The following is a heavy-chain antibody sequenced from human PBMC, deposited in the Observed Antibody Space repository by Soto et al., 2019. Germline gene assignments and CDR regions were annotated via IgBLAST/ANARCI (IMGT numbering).Heavy chain of an antibody. Sequence: PSETLSLTCTVSDSSVSSEHHYWSCIRQTPGKRLEWIGYIYYTGSTNYNPSLKGRVTMSVDTSRDQVSLRLRSVSRADTAVYYCAXDQYDFRSGSYYYAMEVWGQGTKVTVSS. J-gene: IGHJ6*02. CDR2: IYYTGST. CDR1: DSSVSSEHHY. V-gene: IGHV4-61*01. D-gene: IGHD3-3*01. CDR3: AXDQYDFRSGSYYYAMEV.